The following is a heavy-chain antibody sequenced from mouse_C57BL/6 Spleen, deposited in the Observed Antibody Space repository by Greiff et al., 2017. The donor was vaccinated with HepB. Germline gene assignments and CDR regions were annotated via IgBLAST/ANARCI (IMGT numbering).Heavy chain of an antibody. J-gene: IGHJ2*01. CDR1: GYTFTSYW. D-gene: IGHD1-1*01. CDR3: ARSPAYGSSYGY. V-gene: IGHV1-52*01. CDR2: IDPSDSET. Sequence: QVQLQQSGAELVRPGSSVKLSCKASGYTFTSYWMHWVKQRPIQGLEWIGNIDPSDSETHYNQKFKDKATLTVDKSSSTAYMQLSSLTSEDSAVYYCARSPAYGSSYGYWGQGTTLTVSS.